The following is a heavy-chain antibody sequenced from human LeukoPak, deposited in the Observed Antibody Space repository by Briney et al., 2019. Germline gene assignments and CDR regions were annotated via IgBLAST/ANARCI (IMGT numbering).Heavy chain of an antibody. CDR3: ARDSSGWYHWFDP. CDR2: INPNSGNT. CDR1: GYTFTDYY. Sequence: GASVKVSCKASGYTFTDYYIHWVRQAPGQGLEWMGWINPNSGNTGYAQKFQGRVTMTRNTSISTAYMELSSLRSEDTAVYYCARDSSGWYHWFDPWGQGTLVTVSS. D-gene: IGHD6-19*01. J-gene: IGHJ5*02. V-gene: IGHV1-8*02.